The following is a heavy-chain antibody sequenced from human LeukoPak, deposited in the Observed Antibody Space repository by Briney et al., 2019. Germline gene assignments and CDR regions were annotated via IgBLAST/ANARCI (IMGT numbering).Heavy chain of an antibody. CDR3: AKLIPYSGWPYDY. CDR1: GFTFSSYG. CDR2: ITDNGGTS. J-gene: IGHJ4*02. Sequence: GGSLRLSCAASGFTFSSYGMSWVRQAPGRGLEWVSTITDNGGTSYYADSVKGRFTISRDSSKNMLYLQMNGVRVEDTALYYCAKLIPYSGWPYDYWGQGTLVTVSS. D-gene: IGHD5-12*01. V-gene: IGHV3-23*01.